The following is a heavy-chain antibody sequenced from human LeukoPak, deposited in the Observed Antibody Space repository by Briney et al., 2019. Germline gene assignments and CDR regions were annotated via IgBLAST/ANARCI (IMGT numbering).Heavy chain of an antibody. D-gene: IGHD6-19*01. CDR2: IYDSGST. V-gene: IGHV4-39*07. J-gene: IGHJ4*02. CDR3: ARANSSGWYLGVVQSYYFDY. Sequence: SETLSLTCTVSGGSIRSSYYYWGWIRQPPGKGLEWIGSIYDSGSTYYNPSLKSRVTISVDTSKNQFSLKLSSVTAADTAVYYCARANSSGWYLGVVQSYYFDYWGQGTLVTVSS. CDR1: GGSIRSSYYY.